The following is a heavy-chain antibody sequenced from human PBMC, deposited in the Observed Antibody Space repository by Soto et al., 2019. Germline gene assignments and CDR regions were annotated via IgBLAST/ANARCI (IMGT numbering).Heavy chain of an antibody. J-gene: IGHJ2*01. CDR1: GFTFSSYG. Sequence: QVQLVESGGGVVQPGRSLRLSCAASGFTFSSYGMHWVRQAPGKGLEWVAVISYDGSNKYYADSVKGRFTISRDNSKNTLYLQMNSLRAADTAVYYCAKGVDGTRIRYFDLWGRGTLVTVSS. V-gene: IGHV3-30*18. CDR2: ISYDGSNK. CDR3: AKGVDGTRIRYFDL. D-gene: IGHD2-15*01.